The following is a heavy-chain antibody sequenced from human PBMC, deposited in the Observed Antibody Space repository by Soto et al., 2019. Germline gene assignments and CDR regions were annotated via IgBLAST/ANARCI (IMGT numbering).Heavy chain of an antibody. CDR3: ARGGIWFGESHYYAY. V-gene: IGHV1-3*01. CDR1: GYSFTSYA. CDR2: INAGNGNT. J-gene: IGHJ4*02. Sequence: ASVKVSCKASGYSFTSYAMHWVRQAPGQRLEWMGWINAGNGNTKYSQKFQGRVTITRDTSASTAYMELSSLRSEDTAVYYCARGGIWFGESHYYAYWRQGTLVIVAS. D-gene: IGHD3-10*01.